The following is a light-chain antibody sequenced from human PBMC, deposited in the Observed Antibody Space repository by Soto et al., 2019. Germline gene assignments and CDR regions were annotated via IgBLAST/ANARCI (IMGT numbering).Light chain of an antibody. CDR3: QQYSSSPPEFT. CDR2: GAS. CDR1: QSVNSNY. V-gene: IGKV3-20*01. Sequence: EIVFTQSPGTLSVSPGERVTLSCRASQSVNSNYLAWYQQRPGQAPRLLIFGASYRATGIPDRFSGSGSGTDFTLTISRLEPEDFAVYYCQQYSSSPPEFTFGPGTKVDSK. J-gene: IGKJ3*01.